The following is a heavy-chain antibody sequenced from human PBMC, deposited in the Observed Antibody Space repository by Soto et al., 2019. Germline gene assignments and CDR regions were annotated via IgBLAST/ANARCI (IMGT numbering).Heavy chain of an antibody. CDR1: RCSISSSSYY. CDR3: ARGRGTMIVVVSAFDI. CDR2: IYYSGST. Sequence: PSETLSLTCTVSRCSISSSSYYLGWIRQPPGKGLEWIGSIYYSGSTYYNPSLKSRVTISVDTSKNQFSLKLSSVTAADTAVYYCARGRGTMIVVVSAFDIWGQGTMVTVSS. V-gene: IGHV4-39*07. J-gene: IGHJ3*02. D-gene: IGHD3-22*01.